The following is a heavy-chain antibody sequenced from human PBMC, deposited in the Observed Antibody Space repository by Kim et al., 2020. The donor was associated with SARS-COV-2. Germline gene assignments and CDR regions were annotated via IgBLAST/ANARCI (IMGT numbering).Heavy chain of an antibody. V-gene: IGHV4-59*08. Sequence: SETLSLTCTVSGGSISSYYWSWIRQPPGKGLEWIGYIYYSGSTNYNPSLKSRVTISVDTSKNQFSLKLSSVTAADTAVYYCARGIDYWGQGTLVTVSS. CDR3: ARGIDY. CDR1: GGSISSYY. J-gene: IGHJ4*02. CDR2: IYYSGST. D-gene: IGHD6-13*01.